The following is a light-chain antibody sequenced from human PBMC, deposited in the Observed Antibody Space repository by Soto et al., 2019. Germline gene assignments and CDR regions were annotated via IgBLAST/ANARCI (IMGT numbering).Light chain of an antibody. Sequence: QSALTQPASVSGSPGQSITIFCAGTSSDIGGYNYVSWYQQYPGKAPKLIMYEVTYRASGVANRFSGSKSGNTASLTISGLQAEDEADYWCSSYTTSNTLHLLFGGGTKLTVL. J-gene: IGLJ2*01. CDR1: SSDIGGYNY. CDR3: SSYTTSNTLHLL. V-gene: IGLV2-14*01. CDR2: EVT.